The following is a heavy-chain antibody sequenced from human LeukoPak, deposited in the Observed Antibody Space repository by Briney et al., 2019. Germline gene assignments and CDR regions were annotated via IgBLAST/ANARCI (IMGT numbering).Heavy chain of an antibody. D-gene: IGHD3-10*01. CDR3: ARARRYYGSGVKDAFDI. V-gene: IGHV3-33*01. CDR1: GFTFSSYG. CDR2: IWYDGSNK. J-gene: IGHJ3*02. Sequence: GRSLRLSCAASGFTFSSYGMHWVRQAPGKGLEWVAVIWYDGSNKYYADSVKGRFTISRDNSKYTLYLQMNSLRAEDTAVYYCARARRYYGSGVKDAFDIWGQGTMVTVSS.